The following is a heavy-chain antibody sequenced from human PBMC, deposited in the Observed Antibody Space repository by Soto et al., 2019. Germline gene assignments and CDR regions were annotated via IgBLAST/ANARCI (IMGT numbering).Heavy chain of an antibody. J-gene: IGHJ4*02. Sequence: SETLSLTCTVSGGSISSGDYYWSWIRQPPGKDLEWIGYIYYSGSTYYNPSLKSRVTISVDTSKNQFSLKLSSVTAADTAVYYCARDYYDSSEGFDYWGQGTLVTVSS. V-gene: IGHV4-30-4*01. CDR2: IYYSGST. CDR1: GGSISSGDYY. CDR3: ARDYYDSSEGFDY. D-gene: IGHD3-22*01.